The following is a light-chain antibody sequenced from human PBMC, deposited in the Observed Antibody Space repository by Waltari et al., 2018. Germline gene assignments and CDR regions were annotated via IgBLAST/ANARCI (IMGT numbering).Light chain of an antibody. CDR3: QQYNNWPPSWT. V-gene: IGKV3-15*01. J-gene: IGKJ1*01. CDR1: QSVGSN. CDR2: GAS. Sequence: EIVMTQSPDTLSVSPGERATPSCRANQSVGSNLAWYQQKPGQAPRLLIYGASTRATDIPARFSGSGSGTEFTLTITSMQSEDFAVYYCQQYNNWPPSWTFGQGTKVEIK.